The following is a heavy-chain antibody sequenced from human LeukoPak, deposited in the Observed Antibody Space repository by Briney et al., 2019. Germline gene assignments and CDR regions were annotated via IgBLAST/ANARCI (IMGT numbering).Heavy chain of an antibody. Sequence: GGSLRLSCAASEFTFTNFWMSWVRQAPGKGLEWVANTNRDGSEKYYVDSVKGRVTISRDNAMDFLYLQLNSLRVDDTAVYYCARDSASCRGCAFDIWGQGTVVSVSS. CDR2: TNRDGSEK. CDR1: EFTFTNFW. D-gene: IGHD2-2*01. V-gene: IGHV3-7*01. J-gene: IGHJ3*02. CDR3: ARDSASCRGCAFDI.